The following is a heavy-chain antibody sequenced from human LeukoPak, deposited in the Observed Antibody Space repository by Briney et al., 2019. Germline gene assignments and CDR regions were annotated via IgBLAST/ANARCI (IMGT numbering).Heavy chain of an antibody. CDR2: ISAYNGNT. D-gene: IGHD6-13*01. V-gene: IGHV1-18*01. CDR3: ARTTEAHSWLTRYYSYYMDV. Sequence: ASVKVSCKASGYTFTSYGISWVRQAPGQGLEWMGWISAYNGNTNYAQKLQGRVTMTTDTSTSTAYMELRSLRSDDTAVYYCARTTEAHSWLTRYYSYYMDVWGKGTTVTVSS. CDR1: GYTFTSYG. J-gene: IGHJ6*03.